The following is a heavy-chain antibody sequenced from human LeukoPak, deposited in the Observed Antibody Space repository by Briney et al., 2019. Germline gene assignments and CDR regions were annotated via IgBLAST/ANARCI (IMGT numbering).Heavy chain of an antibody. CDR3: ARRRITMVRGVISYAFDI. D-gene: IGHD3-10*01. J-gene: IGHJ3*02. CDR1: GGSISSYY. CDR2: IHYSGST. Sequence: KPSETLSLTCTVSGGSISSYYWSWIRQPPGKVLEWNGYIHYSGSTNYNPSLKTRVTIPVDTSKNQFSLKLSSVTAADTAVYYCARRRITMVRGVISYAFDIWGQGTMVTVSS. V-gene: IGHV4-59*01.